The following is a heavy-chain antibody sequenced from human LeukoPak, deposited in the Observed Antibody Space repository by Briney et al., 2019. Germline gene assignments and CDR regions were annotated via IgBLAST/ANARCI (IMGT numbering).Heavy chain of an antibody. J-gene: IGHJ4*02. CDR2: IYSGGST. CDR1: GFTVSSNY. Sequence: GGSLRLSCAASGFTVSSNYMSWVRQAPGKGLERVSVIYSGGSTYYADSVKGRFTISRDNSKNTLYLQMNSLRAEDTAVYYCARDLGYSSYYFDYWGQGTLVTVSS. D-gene: IGHD5-18*01. V-gene: IGHV3-66*02. CDR3: ARDLGYSSYYFDY.